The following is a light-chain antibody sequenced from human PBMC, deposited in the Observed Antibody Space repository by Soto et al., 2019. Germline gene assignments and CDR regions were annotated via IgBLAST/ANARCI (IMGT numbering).Light chain of an antibody. CDR2: DAS. Sequence: DIQMTQSPSTLSASVGDRVTITCRASQSISSWLAWYQQKPGKAPKLLIYDASSLESGVPSRFSGRGSGTEFTLTISSLLPDDFATYYCQQYNSYSLWTFGQGTKVEIE. CDR3: QQYNSYSLWT. CDR1: QSISSW. J-gene: IGKJ1*01. V-gene: IGKV1-5*01.